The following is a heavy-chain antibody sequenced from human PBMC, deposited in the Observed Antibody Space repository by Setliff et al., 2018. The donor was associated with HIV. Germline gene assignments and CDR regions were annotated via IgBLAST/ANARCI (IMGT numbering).Heavy chain of an antibody. J-gene: IGHJ4*02. CDR3: ARDHIAARSVDY. V-gene: IGHV1-46*01. D-gene: IGHD6-6*01. CDR1: GYSFTSYI. CDR2: VYPGDASI. Sequence: ASVKVSCKASGYSFTSYIIHWVRQAPGQGLEWVGRVYPGDASIHYAQNFQGRVTMSRDTSTNTVYMELSSLRSEDTAVYYCARDHIAARSVDYWGQGTLVTVSS.